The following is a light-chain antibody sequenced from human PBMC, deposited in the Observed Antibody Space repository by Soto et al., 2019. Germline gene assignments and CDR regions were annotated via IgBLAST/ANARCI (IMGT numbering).Light chain of an antibody. CDR2: QDS. CDR3: QAWDSSPVV. J-gene: IGLJ2*01. V-gene: IGLV3-1*01. Sequence: SYELTQSPSVSVSPGQTASIPCSGDKLGDKYACWYQQKPGQSPVLVIYQDSKRPSGIPERFSGSNSGNTATLTISGTQAMDEADYYCQAWDSSPVVFGGGTKLTVL. CDR1: KLGDKY.